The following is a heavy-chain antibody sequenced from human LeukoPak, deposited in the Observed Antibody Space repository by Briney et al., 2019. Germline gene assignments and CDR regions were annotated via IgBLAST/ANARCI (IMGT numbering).Heavy chain of an antibody. CDR1: GYTFTSYD. Sequence: ASVKVSCEASGYTFTSYDINWVRQATGQGLEWMGWMNPNSGNTGYAQKFQGRVTMTRNTSISTAYMELSSLRSEDTAVYYCASSWIVVVPAAIRWVYGMDVWGQGTMVTVSS. V-gene: IGHV1-8*01. CDR3: ASSWIVVVPAAIRWVYGMDV. J-gene: IGHJ6*02. CDR2: MNPNSGNT. D-gene: IGHD2-2*02.